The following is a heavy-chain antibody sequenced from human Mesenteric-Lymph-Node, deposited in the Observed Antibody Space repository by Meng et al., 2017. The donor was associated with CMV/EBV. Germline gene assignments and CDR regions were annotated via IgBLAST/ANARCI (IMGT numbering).Heavy chain of an antibody. Sequence: SVKVSCKASGFTLTGYFIHWVRQAPAQGLEWMGGIIPIFGTANYAQKFQGRVTITTDESTSTAYMELSSLRSEDTAVYYCAKDPTSPYSGYDPGYYYYYGMDVWGQGTTVTVSS. CDR2: IIPIFGTA. CDR3: AKDPTSPYSGYDPGYYYYYGMDV. J-gene: IGHJ6*02. D-gene: IGHD5-12*01. CDR1: GFTLTGYF. V-gene: IGHV1-69*05.